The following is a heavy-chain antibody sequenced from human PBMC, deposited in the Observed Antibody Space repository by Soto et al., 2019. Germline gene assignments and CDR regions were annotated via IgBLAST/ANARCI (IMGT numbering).Heavy chain of an antibody. CDR2: ISANYGTT. CDR3: ARAEDTAMVPFDY. CDR1: GYTFTSYG. J-gene: IGHJ4*02. Sequence: ASVKVSCKASGYTFTSYGISWVRQAPGQGLEWMGGISANYGTTNYAQKFQGRVTITADASTSTAYMELSSLRSEDTAVYYCARAEDTAMVPFDYWGQGTLVTVSS. V-gene: IGHV1-18*01. D-gene: IGHD5-18*01.